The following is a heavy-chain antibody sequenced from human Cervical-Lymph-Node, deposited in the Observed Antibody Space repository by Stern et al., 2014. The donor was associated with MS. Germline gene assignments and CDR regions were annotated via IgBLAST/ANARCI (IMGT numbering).Heavy chain of an antibody. J-gene: IGHJ4*02. Sequence: QVQLVQSGAEVKKPGASVTVSGNVAGHPLSELAMHWLRQLPTRGLEWMGQFDPEDGETVYAQQFQGRLSMTEDNSTGTAYMTLTALKSEDTAVYYFATDRGVKWGPGTLVTVSS. D-gene: IGHD3-10*01. CDR1: GHPLSELA. CDR3: ATDRGVK. V-gene: IGHV1-24*01. CDR2: FDPEDGET.